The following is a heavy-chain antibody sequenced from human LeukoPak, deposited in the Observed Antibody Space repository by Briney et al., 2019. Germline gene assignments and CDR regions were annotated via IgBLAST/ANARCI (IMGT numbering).Heavy chain of an antibody. D-gene: IGHD3-22*01. CDR1: GYSISSGYY. CDR2: IYYSGST. J-gene: IGHJ3*02. V-gene: IGHV4-38-2*02. CDR3: ASSRYYYDSSGYWEDAFDI. Sequence: PSETLSLTCTVSGYSISSGYYWGWIRQPPGKGLEWIGSIYYSGSTYYNPSLKSRVTISVDTSKNQFSLKLSSVTAADTAVYYCASSRYYYDSSGYWEDAFDIWGQGTMVTVSS.